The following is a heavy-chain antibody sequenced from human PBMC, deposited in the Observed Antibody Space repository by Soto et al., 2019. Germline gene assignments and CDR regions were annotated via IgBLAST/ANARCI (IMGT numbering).Heavy chain of an antibody. CDR3: ARDTYYHDSSGYYVFDY. J-gene: IGHJ4*02. CDR1: EFTFSSYG. D-gene: IGHD3-22*01. V-gene: IGHV3-30*03. CDR2: ISYDGNNN. Sequence: QVQLVESGGGVVQPGRSLTLSCAASEFTFSSYGIHWVRQAPGKGLEWVAIISYDGNNNQYADSVKGRFTISRDNSXSXXHLQMNSLRVEDTAVYYCARDTYYHDSSGYYVFDYWGQGTLVTVSS.